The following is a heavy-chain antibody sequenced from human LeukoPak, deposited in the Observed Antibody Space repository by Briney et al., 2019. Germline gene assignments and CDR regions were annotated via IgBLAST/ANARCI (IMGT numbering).Heavy chain of an antibody. J-gene: IGHJ6*02. CDR3: ATNSSSSDRAYYYYGMDV. CDR2: FDPEDGET. Sequence: ASVKVSCKVSGYTLTELAMHWVRQAPGKGLEWMGGFDPEDGETIYAQKFQGRVTMTEDTSTDTAYMELSSLRSEDTAVYYCATNSSSSDRAYYYYGMDVWGQGTTVTVS. V-gene: IGHV1-24*01. D-gene: IGHD6-6*01. CDR1: GYTLTELA.